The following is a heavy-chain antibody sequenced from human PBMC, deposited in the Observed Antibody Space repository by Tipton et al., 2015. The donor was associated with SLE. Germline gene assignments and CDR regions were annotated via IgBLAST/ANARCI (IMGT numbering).Heavy chain of an antibody. CDR1: GGSFSGYY. Sequence: TLSLTCAVYGGSFSGYYWSWIRQPPGKGLEWIGEINHSGSTNYNPSLKSRVTISVDTSKNQFSLKLSSVTAADTAVYYCARTQYTFGGVIAPSDYRGQGILVTVSS. CDR2: INHSGST. CDR3: ARTQYTFGGVIAPSDY. J-gene: IGHJ4*02. D-gene: IGHD3-16*02. V-gene: IGHV4-34*01.